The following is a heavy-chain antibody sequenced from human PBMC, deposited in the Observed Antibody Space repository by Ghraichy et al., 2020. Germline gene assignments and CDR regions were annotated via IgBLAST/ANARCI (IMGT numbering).Heavy chain of an antibody. Sequence: SETLSLTCTVSGGSISSSSYYWGWIRQPPGKGLEWIGSIYYSGSTYYNPSLKSRVTISVDTSKNQFSLKLSSVTAADTAVYYCARDPLPSSGYLHYFDYWGQGTLVTVSS. CDR3: ARDPLPSSGYLHYFDY. D-gene: IGHD3-22*01. CDR1: GGSISSSSYY. J-gene: IGHJ4*02. V-gene: IGHV4-39*02. CDR2: IYYSGST.